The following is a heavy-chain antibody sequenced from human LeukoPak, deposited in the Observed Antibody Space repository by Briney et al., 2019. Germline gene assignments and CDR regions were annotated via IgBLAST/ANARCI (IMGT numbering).Heavy chain of an antibody. CDR2: IDFDGSDT. J-gene: IGHJ4*02. CDR3: TKGLSASEAYDY. Sequence: PGGSLRLSCAASGFTFTNYWMHWVRQAPGEGLVWVSRIDFDGSDTIYADSVKGRFTTSRDNAKNTLYLQMNSLRAEDTAVYYCTKGLSASEAYDYWGQGTLVTVSS. D-gene: IGHD6-19*01. CDR1: GFTFTNYW. V-gene: IGHV3-74*01.